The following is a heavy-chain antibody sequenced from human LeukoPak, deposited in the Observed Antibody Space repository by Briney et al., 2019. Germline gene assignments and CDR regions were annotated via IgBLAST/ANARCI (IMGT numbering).Heavy chain of an antibody. CDR3: IRGGAYGSLDY. CDR2: INGDGSST. J-gene: IGHJ4*02. D-gene: IGHD3-10*01. V-gene: IGHV3-74*03. CDR1: GFTFSGYW. Sequence: PGGSLRLSCAASGFTFSGYWMHWVRQAPGQGLVWISHINGDGSSTTYADSVKGRFTISRDNAKNKLYLQMNGLRAEDTAMYYCIRGGAYGSLDYWGQGTLDTVSS.